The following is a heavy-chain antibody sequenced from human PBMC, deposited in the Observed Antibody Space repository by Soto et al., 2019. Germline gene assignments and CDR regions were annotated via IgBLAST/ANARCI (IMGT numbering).Heavy chain of an antibody. D-gene: IGHD2-21*01. Sequence: QVQLQESGPGLVKPSETLSLTCTVSGASITGYYWCWIRQPPGTGLEWIGYIFYGGNTLYTPSLKSRVTVSVDTSRNQFSLRLRSVTAADTAVYYCTRHDVIAKRQNGMGVWGQGTTVTVSS. CDR3: TRHDVIAKRQNGMGV. CDR1: GASITGYY. V-gene: IGHV4-59*01. J-gene: IGHJ6*02. CDR2: IFYGGNT.